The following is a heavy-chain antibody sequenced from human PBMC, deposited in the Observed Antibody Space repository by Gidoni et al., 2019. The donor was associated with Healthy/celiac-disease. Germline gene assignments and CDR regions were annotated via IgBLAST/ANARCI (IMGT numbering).Heavy chain of an antibody. V-gene: IGHV4-61*02. D-gene: IGHD5-18*01. Sequence: QVQLQESGPGLVKPSQTLSLTCPVPGGSISSGSYYWSWIRQPAGKGLEWIGRIYTSGSTNYNPSLKSRVTISVDTSKNQFSLKLNSVTAADTAVYYCARVSGDRGYSYGYYFDYWGQGTLVTVSS. CDR2: IYTSGST. CDR1: GGSISSGSYY. CDR3: ARVSGDRGYSYGYYFDY. J-gene: IGHJ4*02.